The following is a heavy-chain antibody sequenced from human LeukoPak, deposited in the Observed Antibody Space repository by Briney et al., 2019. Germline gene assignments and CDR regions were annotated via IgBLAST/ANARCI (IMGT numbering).Heavy chain of an antibody. CDR2: INPNSGGT. Sequence: ASVKVSCKASGYTFTGYYMHWVRQAPGQGLEWMGWINPNSGGTNYAQKFQGRVTMTGDTSTDTAYMELSSLRSEDTAVYYCATKYSGQLVFKPFDYWGQGTLVTVSS. V-gene: IGHV1-2*02. CDR3: ATKYSGQLVFKPFDY. CDR1: GYTFTGYY. J-gene: IGHJ4*02. D-gene: IGHD6-13*01.